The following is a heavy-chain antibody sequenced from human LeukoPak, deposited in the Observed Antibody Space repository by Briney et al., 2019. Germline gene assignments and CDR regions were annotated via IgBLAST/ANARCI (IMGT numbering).Heavy chain of an antibody. J-gene: IGHJ4*02. CDR3: TTDVLRYPQWLVLFDY. Sequence: PGGSLRLSCAASGFTVSSNYMSWVRQAPGKGLEWVSVIYSGGSTYYADSVKGRFTISRHNSKNTLYLQMNSLRAEDTAVYYCTTDVLRYPQWLVLFDYWGQGTLVTVSP. D-gene: IGHD6-19*01. V-gene: IGHV3-53*04. CDR2: IYSGGST. CDR1: GFTVSSNY.